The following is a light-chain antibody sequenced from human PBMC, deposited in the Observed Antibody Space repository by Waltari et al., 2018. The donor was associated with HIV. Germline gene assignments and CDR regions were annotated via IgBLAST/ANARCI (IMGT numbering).Light chain of an antibody. CDR2: EVT. CDR1: NSDIGGYNY. CDR3: SSYANKNGFYVV. V-gene: IGLV2-8*01. Sequence: QSALTQPPSASGSPGQSVTISCTGTNSDIGGYNYVPWYQQHPGKAPNLVISEVTKRPSGVPGRFSGSKSGTTASLTVSGLQAEDEADYYCSSYANKNGFYVVFGGGTRLTVL. J-gene: IGLJ2*01.